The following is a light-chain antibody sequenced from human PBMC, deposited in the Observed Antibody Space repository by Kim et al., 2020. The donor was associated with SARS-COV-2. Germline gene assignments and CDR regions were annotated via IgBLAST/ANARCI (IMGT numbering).Light chain of an antibody. Sequence: GQSVTISCTGTSSDIGAYNYVSWFQQHPGTVPKVMISDVSERPSGVSNRFSGSKSGNTASLTISGLQPEDEADYYCTSYTGSGTWVFGGGTRLTVL. CDR2: DVS. J-gene: IGLJ3*02. V-gene: IGLV2-14*03. CDR3: TSYTGSGTWV. CDR1: SSDIGAYNY.